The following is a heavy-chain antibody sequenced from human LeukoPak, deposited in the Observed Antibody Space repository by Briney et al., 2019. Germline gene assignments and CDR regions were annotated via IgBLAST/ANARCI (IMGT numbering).Heavy chain of an antibody. CDR2: ISSSSSYI. CDR1: GFTFSSYS. V-gene: IGHV3-21*01. Sequence: GGSLRLSCAASGFTFSSYSMNWVRQAPGKGLEWVSSISSSSSYIYYADSVKGRFTISRDNAKNSLYLQMNSLRAEDTAVYYCARDSSWFTPNFDHWGQGTLVTVSS. D-gene: IGHD6-13*01. CDR3: ARDSSWFTPNFDH. J-gene: IGHJ4*02.